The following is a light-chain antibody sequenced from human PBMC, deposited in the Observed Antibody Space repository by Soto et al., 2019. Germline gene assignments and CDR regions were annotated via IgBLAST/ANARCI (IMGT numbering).Light chain of an antibody. J-gene: IGKJ4*01. Sequence: DIQMTQSPSSVSASVGDRVTITCRASQAISNWLAWYQQKPGKAPNILIYAASTLQSGVPSRFSGSGSGTDFTLTISSLQPEEFATYFCHQTYSFPLAFGGGTKVEIK. V-gene: IGKV1-12*01. CDR2: AAS. CDR3: HQTYSFPLA. CDR1: QAISNW.